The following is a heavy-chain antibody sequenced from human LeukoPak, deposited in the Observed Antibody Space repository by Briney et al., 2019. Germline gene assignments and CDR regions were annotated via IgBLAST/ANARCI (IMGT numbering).Heavy chain of an antibody. CDR2: INPRGGSI. D-gene: IGHD2-15*01. Sequence: RASVKVSCKASGYSFTSFYIHWVRQAPGQGLEWMGIINPRGGSISYAQKFQGRVTMTRDTSTSTVYMELSSLRSEDTAVYYCGRSLDCSGGSCYSLADYFDYWGQGTLVTVSS. CDR3: GRSLDCSGGSCYSLADYFDY. V-gene: IGHV1-46*01. J-gene: IGHJ4*02. CDR1: GYSFTSFY.